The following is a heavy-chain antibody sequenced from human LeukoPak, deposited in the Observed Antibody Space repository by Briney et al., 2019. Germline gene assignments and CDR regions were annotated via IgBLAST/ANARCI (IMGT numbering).Heavy chain of an antibody. Sequence: PSQTLSLTCTVSRGSISSGGYYWSWIRQHPGKGLEWIGYIYYSGSTYYNPSLKSRVTISVDTSKNQFSLKLSSVTAADTAVYYCASPIKDDYYDSSGYSFDYWGQGTLVTVS. CDR3: ASPIKDDYYDSSGYSFDY. D-gene: IGHD3-22*01. J-gene: IGHJ4*02. CDR1: RGSISSGGYY. V-gene: IGHV4-31*03. CDR2: IYYSGST.